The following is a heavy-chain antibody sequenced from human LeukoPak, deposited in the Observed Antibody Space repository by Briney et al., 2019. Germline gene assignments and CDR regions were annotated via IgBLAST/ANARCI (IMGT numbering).Heavy chain of an antibody. CDR3: AKMTIHGDSVL. D-gene: IGHD4-17*01. CDR2: IYYSGST. Sequence: PSETLSLTCTVSGGSISSSSYYWGWIRQPQGKGLEWIGSIYYSGSTYYNPSLKSRVTISVDTSKNQFSLKLSSVTAADTAIYYCAKMTIHGDSVLWGQGILVTVSS. CDR1: GGSISSSSYY. J-gene: IGHJ4*02. V-gene: IGHV4-39*07.